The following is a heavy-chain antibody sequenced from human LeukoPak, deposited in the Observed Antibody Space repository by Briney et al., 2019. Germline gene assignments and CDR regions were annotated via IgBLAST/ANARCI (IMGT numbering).Heavy chain of an antibody. V-gene: IGHV4-31*03. CDR3: ARLRGETYYYYYYMDV. CDR2: IYYSGST. CDR1: GGSISSGGYY. J-gene: IGHJ6*03. D-gene: IGHD3-16*01. Sequence: SQTLSLTCTVSGGSISSGGYYWSWIRQHPGKGLEWIWYIYYSGSTYYNPSLKSRVTISVDTAKNQFSLKLSSVTAADTAVYYCARLRGETYYYYYYMDVWGKGTTVTVSS.